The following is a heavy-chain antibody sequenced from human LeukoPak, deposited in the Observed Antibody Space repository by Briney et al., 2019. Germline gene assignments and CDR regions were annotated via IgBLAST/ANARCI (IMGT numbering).Heavy chain of an antibody. D-gene: IGHD3-22*01. CDR2: INHSGST. V-gene: IGHV4-34*01. CDR3: ARDVNYYDSSGYPLP. CDR1: GGSFSGYY. Sequence: PSETLSLTCAVYGGSFSGYYWSWIRQPPGKGLEWIGEINHSGSTNYNPSLKSRVTISVDTSKNQFSLKLSFATAADTAVYYCARDVNYYDSSGYPLPWGQGTLVTVSS. J-gene: IGHJ5*02.